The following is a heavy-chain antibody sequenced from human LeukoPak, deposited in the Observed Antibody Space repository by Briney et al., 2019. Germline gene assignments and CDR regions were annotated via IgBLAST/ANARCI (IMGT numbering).Heavy chain of an antibody. J-gene: IGHJ4*02. CDR1: GGTFSSYA. V-gene: IGHV1-69*04. Sequence: SVKVSCKASGGTFSSYAISWVRQAPGQGLEWMGRIIPILGIANYAQKFQGRVTITADKSTSTAYMELSSLRSEDTAVYYCAKTPSTTTFGGEYYFDYWGQGTLVTVSS. CDR3: AKTPSTTTFGGEYYFDY. CDR2: IIPILGIA. D-gene: IGHD3-16*01.